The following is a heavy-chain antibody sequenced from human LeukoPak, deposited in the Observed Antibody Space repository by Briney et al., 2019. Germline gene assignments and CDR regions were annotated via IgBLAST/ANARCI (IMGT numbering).Heavy chain of an antibody. V-gene: IGHV3-7*01. CDR2: IKEDGSEK. Sequence: GGSLSLSCVVSGFTFSSHWMSWVRQAPGKGLEWVANIKEDGSEKYYVDSVKGRFTISRDNAKKSLYLQMDSLRAEDTAVYYCATHGYSELRYFDWSTNEWGQGTLVTVSS. D-gene: IGHD3-9*01. CDR1: GFTFSSHW. CDR3: ATHGYSELRYFDWSTNE. J-gene: IGHJ4*02.